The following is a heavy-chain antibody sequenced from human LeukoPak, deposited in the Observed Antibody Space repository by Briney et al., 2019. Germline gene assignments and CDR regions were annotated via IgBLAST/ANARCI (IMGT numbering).Heavy chain of an antibody. D-gene: IGHD3-9*01. CDR2: IYYSGST. V-gene: IGHV4-59*01. Sequence: SETLSLTCTVSGGSISSYYWSWIRQPPGKGLEWIGYIYYSGSTNYNPSLKSRVTISVDTSKNQFSLKLSSVTAADTAVYYCARGLTYFDILAGFYSPYFDYWGQGTLVTVSS. J-gene: IGHJ4*02. CDR3: ARGLTYFDILAGFYSPYFDY. CDR1: GGSISSYY.